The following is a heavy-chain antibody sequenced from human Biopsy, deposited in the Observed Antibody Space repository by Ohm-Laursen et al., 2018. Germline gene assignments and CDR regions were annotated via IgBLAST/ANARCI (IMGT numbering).Heavy chain of an antibody. CDR2: INQSGST. J-gene: IGHJ6*02. Sequence: GTLSLTCAINGESSSGYFWNWIRQPPGKGLEWIGEINQSGSTKYNPSLKRRATLSADSSNSQFSLRLTSVTAADTAIYYCARGSGYFKLDVWGQGTTVTVSS. CDR3: ARGSGYFKLDV. D-gene: IGHD5-12*01. V-gene: IGHV4-34*01. CDR1: GESSSGYF.